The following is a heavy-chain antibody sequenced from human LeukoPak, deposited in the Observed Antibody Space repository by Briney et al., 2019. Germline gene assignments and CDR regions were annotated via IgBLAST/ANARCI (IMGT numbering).Heavy chain of an antibody. D-gene: IGHD4-17*01. CDR1: GFTFSSYG. CDR3: AKDRNAVTTRIPDY. V-gene: IGHV3-30*18. CDR2: IPYDGSNK. J-gene: IGHJ4*02. Sequence: PGRSLRLSCAASGFTFSSYGMHWVRQAPGKGLEWMAVIPYDGSNKYYADSVKGRFTISRDDSKNTLYLQMNGLRAEDTAVYYCAKDRNAVTTRIPDYWGQGTLVTVSS.